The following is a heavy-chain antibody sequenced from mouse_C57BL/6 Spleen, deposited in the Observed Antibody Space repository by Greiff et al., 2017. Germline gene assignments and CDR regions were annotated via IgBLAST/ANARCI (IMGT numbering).Heavy chain of an antibody. D-gene: IGHD1-1*01. CDR2: IDPSDSYT. CDR1: GYTFTSYW. CDR3: ARWASYYGSSYGYFDV. V-gene: IGHV1-69*01. Sequence: QVQLQQPGVELVMPGASVKLSCKASGYTFTSYWMHWVKQRPGQGLEWIGEIDPSDSYTNYNQKFKGKSTLTVDKSSSTAYMQLSSLTSEDSAVYYCARWASYYGSSYGYFDVWGTGTTVTVSS. J-gene: IGHJ1*03.